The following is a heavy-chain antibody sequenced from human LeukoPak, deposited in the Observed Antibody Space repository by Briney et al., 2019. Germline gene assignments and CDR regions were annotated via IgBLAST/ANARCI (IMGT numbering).Heavy chain of an antibody. CDR2: INPNSGGT. V-gene: IGHV1-2*06. CDR1: GYTFTSYG. CDR3: ARGNYDYVWGSRPFDY. Sequence: GASVKVSCKASGYTFTSYGISWVRQAPGQGLEWMGRINPNSGGTNYAQKFQGRVTMTRDTSISTAYMELSRLRSDDTAVYYCARGNYDYVWGSRPFDYWGQGTLVTVSS. J-gene: IGHJ4*02. D-gene: IGHD3-16*01.